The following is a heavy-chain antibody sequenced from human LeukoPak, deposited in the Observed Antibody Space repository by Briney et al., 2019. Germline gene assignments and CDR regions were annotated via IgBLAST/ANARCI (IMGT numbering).Heavy chain of an antibody. Sequence: GGSLRLSCAGSGFTFSSYSMNWVRQAPGKGLEWVSSISSSSSYIYYADSVKGRFTISRDNAKNSLYLQMNSLRAEDTAVYYCARGSSWTEEVYWGQGTLVTVSS. V-gene: IGHV3-21*01. CDR2: ISSSSSYI. CDR3: ARGSSWTEEVY. CDR1: GFTFSSYS. J-gene: IGHJ4*02. D-gene: IGHD6-13*01.